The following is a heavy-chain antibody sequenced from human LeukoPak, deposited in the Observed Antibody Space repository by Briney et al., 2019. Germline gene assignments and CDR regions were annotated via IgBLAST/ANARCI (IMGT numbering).Heavy chain of an antibody. Sequence: RASVKVSCKASGYSFTSSYIHWVRQAPGQGLEWMGMIYPRDGSTSYAQKFQGRVTVTRDTSTSTVHMELSGLRSEDTAVYYCARDQEAFDYWGQGTLVTVSS. CDR1: GYSFTSSY. CDR2: IYPRDGST. J-gene: IGHJ4*02. V-gene: IGHV1-46*01. CDR3: ARDQEAFDY.